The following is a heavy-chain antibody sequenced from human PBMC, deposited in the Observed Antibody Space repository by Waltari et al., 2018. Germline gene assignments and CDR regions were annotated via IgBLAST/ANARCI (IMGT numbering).Heavy chain of an antibody. Sequence: QVQLVQSGAEVKKPGSSVKVSCKASGGTFSSYAISWVRQAPGQGLEWMGGFIPIFGTANYGQKFQGRVTITADESTSTAYMELSRLGSEDTAVYYCASAAYYGSGSYWDYWGQGTLVTVSS. CDR2: FIPIFGTA. V-gene: IGHV1-69*01. CDR3: ASAAYYGSGSYWDY. D-gene: IGHD3-10*01. CDR1: GGTFSSYA. J-gene: IGHJ4*02.